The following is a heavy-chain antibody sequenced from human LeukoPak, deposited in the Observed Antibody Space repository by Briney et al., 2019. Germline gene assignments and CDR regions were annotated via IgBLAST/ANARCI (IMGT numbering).Heavy chain of an antibody. CDR2: INQDGGQQ. Sequence: GGSLRLSCAASGFTFNRYWMSWVRQTPGKGLEWVANINQDGGQQYYVDSVKGRFPISRANAKNSLYLKMNSRRAEDTAVYYCARLGDYVIDYWGQGTLVTVSS. J-gene: IGHJ4*02. D-gene: IGHD4-17*01. CDR1: GFTFNRYW. V-gene: IGHV3-7*01. CDR3: ARLGDYVIDY.